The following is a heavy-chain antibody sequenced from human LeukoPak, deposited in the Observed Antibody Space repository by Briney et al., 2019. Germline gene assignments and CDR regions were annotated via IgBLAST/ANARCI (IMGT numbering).Heavy chain of an antibody. J-gene: IGHJ5*02. CDR2: INPNSGGT. V-gene: IGHV1-2*02. CDR1: GYTFTGYY. D-gene: IGHD2-15*01. CDR3: ARDLAVGAATGWFDP. Sequence: ASVKVSCKASGYTFTGYYMHWVRQAPGQGLEWMGWINPNSGGTNYAQKFQGRVTMTRDTSISTAYMELSRLRSDDTAVYYCARDLAVGAATGWFDPWGQGTLVTVSS.